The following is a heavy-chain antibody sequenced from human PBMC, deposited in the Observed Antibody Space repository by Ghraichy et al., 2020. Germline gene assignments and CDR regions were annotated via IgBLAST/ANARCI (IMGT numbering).Heavy chain of an antibody. J-gene: IGHJ4*02. Sequence: GESLNISCGASGFTFSSYEMTWVRQAPGKGLEWISYISDRGTAMYYADSVKGRFTISRDNAENTLYLQMNSLRADDTGVYFCGSNWGQQRQVDYWGQGTQVTVSS. CDR1: GFTFSSYE. CDR3: GSNWGQQRQVDY. CDR2: ISDRGTAM. D-gene: IGHD6-13*01. V-gene: IGHV3-48*03.